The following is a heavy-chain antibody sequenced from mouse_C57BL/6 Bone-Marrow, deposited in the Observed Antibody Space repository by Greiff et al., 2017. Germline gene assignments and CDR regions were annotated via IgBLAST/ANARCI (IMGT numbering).Heavy chain of an antibody. Sequence: QVQLQQSGSELRSPGSSVKLSCKDFDSEVFPIAYMSWVRQKPGHGFEWIGGILPSIGRTIYGEKFEDKATLDADTLSNTAYLELNSLTSEDSAIYYCARRYYGSSYWYFDVWGTETTVTVSS. CDR3: ARRYYGSSYWYFDV. D-gene: IGHD1-1*01. CDR2: ILPSIGRT. J-gene: IGHJ1*03. CDR1: DSEVFPIAY. V-gene: IGHV15-2*01.